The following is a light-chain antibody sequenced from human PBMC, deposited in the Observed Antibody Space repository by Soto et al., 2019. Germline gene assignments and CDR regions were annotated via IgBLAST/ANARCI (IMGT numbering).Light chain of an antibody. J-gene: IGLJ1*01. CDR3: SSYATSSTPHYV. V-gene: IGLV2-14*01. CDR2: EVI. Sequence: QSVLTQPASVSGSPGQSITISCTGTSSDVGGYNHVSWYQQHPDKVPKLMIYEVINRPSGVSNRFSGSKSGNTASLTISGLQAEDEADYYCSSYATSSTPHYVFGTGTKVTVL. CDR1: SSDVGGYNH.